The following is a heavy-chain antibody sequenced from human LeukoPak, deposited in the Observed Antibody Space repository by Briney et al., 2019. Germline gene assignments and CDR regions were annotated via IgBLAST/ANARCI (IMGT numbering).Heavy chain of an antibody. D-gene: IGHD6-19*01. CDR2: ISAYNGNT. Sequence: ASVKVSCKASGYTFTSYGISWVRQAPGQGLEWMGWISAYNGNTNYAQKLQGRVTMTTDTSISTAYMELSSLTSEETAIYYCARDRVGVGSSGWENWGQGTLVTVSS. CDR1: GYTFTSYG. J-gene: IGHJ4*02. V-gene: IGHV1-18*01. CDR3: ARDRVGVGSSGWEN.